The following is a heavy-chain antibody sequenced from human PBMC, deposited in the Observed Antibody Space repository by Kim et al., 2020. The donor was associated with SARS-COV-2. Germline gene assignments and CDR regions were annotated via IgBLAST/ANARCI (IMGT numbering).Heavy chain of an antibody. CDR2: IYYSGST. Sequence: SETLSLTCTVSGGSVSSGSYYWSWIRQPPGKGLEWIGYIYYSGSTNYNPSLKSRVTISVDTSKNQFSLKLSSVTAADTAVYYCARDPLWTVAGFNYYYYGMDVWGQGTTVTVSS. D-gene: IGHD6-19*01. CDR3: ARDPLWTVAGFNYYYYGMDV. V-gene: IGHV4-61*01. J-gene: IGHJ6*02. CDR1: GGSVSSGSYY.